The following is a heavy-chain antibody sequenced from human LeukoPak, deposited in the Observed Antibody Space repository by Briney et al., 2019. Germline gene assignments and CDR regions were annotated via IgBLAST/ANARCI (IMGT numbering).Heavy chain of an antibody. CDR2: IKSKTDGGTT. J-gene: IGHJ4*02. Sequence: GGSLRLSCAASGFTFSNAWMSWVRQAPGKGLEWVGRIKSKTDGGTTDYAAPVKGRFTISRDDSKNTPYLQMNSLKTEDTAVYYCTTEWDDYVWGSYRYDYWGQGTLVTVSS. CDR1: GFTFSNAW. V-gene: IGHV3-15*01. D-gene: IGHD3-16*02. CDR3: TTEWDDYVWGSYRYDY.